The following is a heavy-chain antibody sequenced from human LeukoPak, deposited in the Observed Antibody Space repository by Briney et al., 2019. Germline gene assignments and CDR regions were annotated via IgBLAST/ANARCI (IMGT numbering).Heavy chain of an antibody. CDR2: MNPNSGNT. CDR1: GYTFTSYD. D-gene: IGHD3-3*01. V-gene: IGHV1-8*01. J-gene: IGHJ6*02. CDR3: ARGGYYDFWSGYYPSYGMDV. Sequence: ASVKVSCKASGYTFTSYDINWVRQATGQGLEWMGWMNPNSGNTGYAQKFQGRVTMTWNTSISTAYMELSSLRSEDTAVYYCARGGYYDFWSGYYPSYGMDVWGQGTTVTVSS.